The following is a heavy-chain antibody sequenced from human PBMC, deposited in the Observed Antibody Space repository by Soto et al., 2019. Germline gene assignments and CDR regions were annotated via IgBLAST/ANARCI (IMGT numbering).Heavy chain of an antibody. CDR2: INPSGGIT. CDR1: GYTFTSFY. Sequence: QMQLVQSGAEVKSPGASVRVSCKSSGYTFTSFYIHWVRQAPGQGLEWMGIINPSGGITNFAQRFKGRVTMTRDMSTNTNYMELSSLKSDDTAVYYCASSPAFSSSWYGIPPDPSHGMDVWGQGTTVTVS. J-gene: IGHJ6*02. D-gene: IGHD6-13*01. CDR3: ASSPAFSSSWYGIPPDPSHGMDV. V-gene: IGHV1-46*01.